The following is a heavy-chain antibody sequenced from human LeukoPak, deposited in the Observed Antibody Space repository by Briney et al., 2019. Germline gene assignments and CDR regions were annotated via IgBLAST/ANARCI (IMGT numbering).Heavy chain of an antibody. D-gene: IGHD1-26*01. V-gene: IGHV3-30*01. CDR1: GFTFSTYG. CDR3: TSLTPGKVGASSVSY. CDR2: ISYDGSNK. Sequence: PGRSLRLSCAASGFTFSTYGVNWVRQAPGKGLEWVAVISYDGSNKYYADSVEGRFTLSRDSSKNTLYLQMNSLRAEDTAVYYRTSLTPGKVGASSVSYWGQGTLVAVSS. J-gene: IGHJ4*02.